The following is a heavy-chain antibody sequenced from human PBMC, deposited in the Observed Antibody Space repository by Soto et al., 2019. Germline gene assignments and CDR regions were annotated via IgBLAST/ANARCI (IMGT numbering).Heavy chain of an antibody. D-gene: IGHD5-18*01. J-gene: IGHJ6*02. Sequence: PGGSLRLSCAASGFTFSSYAMHWVRQAPGKGLEWVAVISYDGGNKYYADSVKGRFTISRDNSKNTLYLQMNSLRAEDTAVYYCAREVDTAMASQLGMEYYYYYGMDVWGQGTTVTVSS. CDR1: GFTFSSYA. CDR2: ISYDGGNK. CDR3: AREVDTAMASQLGMEYYYYYGMDV. V-gene: IGHV3-30-3*01.